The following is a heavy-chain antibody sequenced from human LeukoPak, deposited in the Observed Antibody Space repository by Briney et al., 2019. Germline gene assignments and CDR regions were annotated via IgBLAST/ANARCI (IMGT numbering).Heavy chain of an antibody. V-gene: IGHV4-59*08. D-gene: IGHD2-15*01. CDR1: GGSISSYY. CDR2: IYYSGST. Sequence: PSETLSLTCTASGGSISSYYWSWIRQPPGKGLELIGYIYYSGSTNYNAYLKSRGTISVDTSKNQFSLKLSSVTAADTAVYYCARTRLLFYYFDYWGQGTLVTVSS. CDR3: ARTRLLFYYFDY. J-gene: IGHJ4*02.